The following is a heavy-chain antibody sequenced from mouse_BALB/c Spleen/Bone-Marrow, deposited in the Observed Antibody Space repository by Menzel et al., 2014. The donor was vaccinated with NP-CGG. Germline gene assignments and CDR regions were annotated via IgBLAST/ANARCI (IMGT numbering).Heavy chain of an antibody. Sequence: VQVVESGPELVKPGASVKISCKASGYTFTDYYINWVKQKPGQGLKWIGWIYPGSGSTKYNEKFKGKATLTVDTSSSTIYMQLSSLTSEDTAVYFCANRGRYAMDYWGQGTSVTVSS. CDR2: IYPGSGST. V-gene: IGHV1-84*02. CDR3: ANRGRYAMDY. D-gene: IGHD3-1*01. CDR1: GYTFTDYY. J-gene: IGHJ4*01.